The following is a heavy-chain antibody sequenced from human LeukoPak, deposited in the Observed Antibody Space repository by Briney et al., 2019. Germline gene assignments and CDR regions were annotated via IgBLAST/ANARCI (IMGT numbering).Heavy chain of an antibody. D-gene: IGHD6-13*01. J-gene: IGHJ4*02. V-gene: IGHV1-69*13. CDR3: ARGRIAAAGTGPGDY. CDR1: GGTFSSYA. Sequence: SVKVSCKASGGTFSSYAISWVRQAPGQGLEWMGGIIPIFGIANYAQKFQGRVTITADESTSTAYMELSSLRSEDTAVYYCARGRIAAAGTGPGDYWGQGTLVTVSS. CDR2: IIPIFGIA.